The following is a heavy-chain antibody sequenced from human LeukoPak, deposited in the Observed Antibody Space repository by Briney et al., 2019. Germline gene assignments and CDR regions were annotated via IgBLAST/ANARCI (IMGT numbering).Heavy chain of an antibody. CDR3: ARDGAPSGSYVGGFDY. Sequence: SCKASGYTLTGYYMHWVRQAPGKGLEWVAVISYDGSNKYYADSVKGRFTISRDNSKNTLYLQMNSLRAEDTAVYYCARDGAPSGSYVGGFDYWGQGTLVTVSS. V-gene: IGHV3-30-3*01. J-gene: IGHJ4*02. CDR1: GYTLTGYY. CDR2: ISYDGSNK. D-gene: IGHD1-26*01.